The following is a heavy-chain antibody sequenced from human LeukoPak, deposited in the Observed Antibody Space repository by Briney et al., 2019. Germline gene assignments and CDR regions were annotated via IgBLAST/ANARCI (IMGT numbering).Heavy chain of an antibody. D-gene: IGHD3-9*01. V-gene: IGHV3-30*18. J-gene: IGHJ4*02. CDR2: ISYDGSNK. CDR1: GFTFSSYG. Sequence: WGVLRLSCAASGFTFSSYGMHWVRQAPGKGLEWVAVISYDGSNKYYADSVKGRFTISRDNSKNTLYLQMNSLRAEDTAVYYCAKDLFLLRYFDWTIHYWGQGTLVTVSS. CDR3: AKDLFLLRYFDWTIHY.